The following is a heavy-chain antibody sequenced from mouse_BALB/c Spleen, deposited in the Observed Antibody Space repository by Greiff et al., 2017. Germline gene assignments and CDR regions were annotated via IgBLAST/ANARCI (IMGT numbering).Heavy chain of an antibody. J-gene: IGHJ1*01. CDR2: IYPGNSDT. CDR1: GYSFTSYW. V-gene: IGHV1-5*01. D-gene: IGHD1-1*01. CDR3: TRGHPLYYGSGYGYFDV. Sequence: VQLQQSGTVLARPGASVKMSCKASGYSFTSYWMHWVKQRPGQGLEWIGAIYPGNSDTSYNQKFKGKAKLTAVTSASTAYMELSSLTNEDSAVYYCTRGHPLYYGSGYGYFDVWGAGTTVTVSS.